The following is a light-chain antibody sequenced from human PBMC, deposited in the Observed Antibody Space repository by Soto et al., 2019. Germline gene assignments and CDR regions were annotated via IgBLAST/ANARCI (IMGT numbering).Light chain of an antibody. CDR3: SAYAGINILYV. V-gene: IGLV2-8*01. Sequence: QSALTQPPSASGSPGQSVTISCTGTSSDVGGYNYVSWYQQHPGKAPKVIIYEVSKRPSGVPDRFSASKSGNTASLTVSGVQAEDEADYYCSAYAGINILYVFGRGTKVTVL. CDR1: SSDVGGYNY. J-gene: IGLJ1*01. CDR2: EVS.